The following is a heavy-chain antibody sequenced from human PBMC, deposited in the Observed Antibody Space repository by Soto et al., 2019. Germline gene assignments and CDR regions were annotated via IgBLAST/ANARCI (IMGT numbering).Heavy chain of an antibody. Sequence: SETLSLTCAVYGGSFSGYYWSWIRQPPGKGLEWIGEINHSGSTNYNPSLKSRVTISVDTSKNQFSLKLSSVTAADTAVYYCARRWVYYYDSSGYPGADNCSDFWGQGILVTVSS. D-gene: IGHD3-22*01. CDR2: INHSGST. V-gene: IGHV4-34*01. J-gene: IGHJ5*01. CDR1: GGSFSGYY. CDR3: ARRWVYYYDSSGYPGADNCSDF.